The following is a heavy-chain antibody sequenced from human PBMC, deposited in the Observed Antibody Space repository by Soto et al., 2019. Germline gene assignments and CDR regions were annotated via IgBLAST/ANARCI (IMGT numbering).Heavy chain of an antibody. D-gene: IGHD1-1*01. J-gene: IGHJ5*02. CDR1: GYTFTSYG. CDR2: ISGYNGNT. CDR3: ARDGGYKWNDGGWFDP. Sequence: QVQLVQSGAEVKKPGASVKVSCKSSGYTFTSYGISWVRQAPGQGLEWRGWISGYNGNTNYAQKLQGRVTMTTDTSTSTDYMERRSLRSDDTAVYYCARDGGYKWNDGGWFDPWGQGTLVTVSS. V-gene: IGHV1-18*01.